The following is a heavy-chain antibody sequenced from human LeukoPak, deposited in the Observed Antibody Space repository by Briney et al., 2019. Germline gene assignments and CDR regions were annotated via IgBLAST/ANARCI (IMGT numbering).Heavy chain of an antibody. CDR1: GGSFSGNS. CDR2: IIHSEST. V-gene: IGHV4-34*12. J-gene: IGHJ6*03. Sequence: SEPLPSTCAVYGGSFSGNSWSWFGQPPGKGVEWIGEIIHSESTNYNPSLKSRVTISVDTSKNQFSLKLSSVTAADTAVYYCARVRQGRYDSRPYYYYYYMDVWGKGTTVTVSS. CDR3: ARVRQGRYDSRPYYYYYYMDV. D-gene: IGHD3-22*01.